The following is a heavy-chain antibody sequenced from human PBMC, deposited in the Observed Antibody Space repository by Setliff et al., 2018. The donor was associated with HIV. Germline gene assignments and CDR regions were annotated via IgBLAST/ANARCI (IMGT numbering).Heavy chain of an antibody. CDR3: ARVQMAYAAFDV. CDR2: IYGSGST. D-gene: IGHD4-17*01. CDR1: GGSMSPYY. Sequence: PSEILSLTCTVSGGSMSPYYWSWIRQGDGIGLEWIGRIYGSGSTIYNPSLRSRVTMSVDVSKNQFSLKLSSVTAADTAVYYCARVQMAYAAFDVWGQGTMVTVSS. J-gene: IGHJ3*01. V-gene: IGHV4-4*07.